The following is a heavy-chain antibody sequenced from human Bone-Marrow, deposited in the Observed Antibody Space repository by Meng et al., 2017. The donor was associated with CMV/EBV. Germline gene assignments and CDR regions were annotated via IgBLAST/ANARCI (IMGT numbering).Heavy chain of an antibody. CDR3: ARAQALQWLRSKGVFDY. V-gene: IGHV3-48*03. CDR2: ISSSGSTI. Sequence: GGSLRLSCAASGFTFSSYEMNWVRQAPGKGLEWVSYISSSGSTIYYADSVKGRFTISRDNAKNSLYLQMNSLRAEDTAVYYCARAQALQWLRSKGVFDYWGQGTLVTFSS. D-gene: IGHD5-12*01. J-gene: IGHJ4*02. CDR1: GFTFSSYE.